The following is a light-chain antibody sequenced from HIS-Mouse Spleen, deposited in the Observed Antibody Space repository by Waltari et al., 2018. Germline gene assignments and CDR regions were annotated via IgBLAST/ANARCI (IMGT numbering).Light chain of an antibody. Sequence: QSALTQPASVSGSPGQSITISCTGPSRDAGGYHYVSWYQQHPGKAPKLMIYEVSNRPSGVSNRFSGSKSGNTASLTISGLQAEDEADYYCSSYTSSSWVFGGGTKLTVL. V-gene: IGLV2-14*01. CDR3: SSYTSSSWV. CDR1: SRDAGGYHY. CDR2: EVS. J-gene: IGLJ3*02.